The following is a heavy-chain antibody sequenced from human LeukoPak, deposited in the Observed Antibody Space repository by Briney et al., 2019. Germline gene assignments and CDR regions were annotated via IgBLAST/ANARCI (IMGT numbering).Heavy chain of an antibody. CDR2: IKSDGRSA. J-gene: IGHJ4*02. CDR1: GFTLSSYW. Sequence: PGGSLRLSCRASGFTLSSYWMHWVRQAPGKGLVWVSTIKSDGRSASYADSVRGRFTISRDNAKNTVFLQMGSLRAEDTAVYFCARDNSSVFDHWGQGALVTVSS. D-gene: IGHD6-6*01. CDR3: ARDNSSVFDH. V-gene: IGHV3-74*01.